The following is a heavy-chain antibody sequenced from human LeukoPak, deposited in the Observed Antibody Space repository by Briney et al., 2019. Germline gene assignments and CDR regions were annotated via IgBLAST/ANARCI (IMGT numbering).Heavy chain of an antibody. J-gene: IGHJ4*02. CDR2: INSDGSST. D-gene: IGHD3-3*02. Sequence: GGSLRLSCAASGFTFSSYWMHWVRQAPGKGLVWVSRINSDGSSTSYADSVKGRFTISRDNAKNTLSLQMNSLRAEDTAVYYYARDGILGSHDYWGQGTLVTVSS. CDR3: ARDGILGSHDY. CDR1: GFTFSSYW. V-gene: IGHV3-74*01.